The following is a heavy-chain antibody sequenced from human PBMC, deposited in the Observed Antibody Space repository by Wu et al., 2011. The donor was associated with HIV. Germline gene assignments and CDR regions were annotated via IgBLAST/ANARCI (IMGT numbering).Heavy chain of an antibody. J-gene: IGHJ2*01. Sequence: QVQLVQSGAEVKKPGASVKVSCKASGYTFSNYYMHWVRQAPGQGLEWMGIINPSGGSTNYAQRFQGRVTMTRDTSTSTVYMELSSLRSEDTAVYYCTRGGAVTYYYDSSGSSDWCFDLWGRGTLVTCLL. CDR3: TRGGAVTYYYDSSGSSDWCFDL. D-gene: IGHD3-22*01. CDR1: GYTFSNYY. CDR2: INPSGGST. V-gene: IGHV1-46*01.